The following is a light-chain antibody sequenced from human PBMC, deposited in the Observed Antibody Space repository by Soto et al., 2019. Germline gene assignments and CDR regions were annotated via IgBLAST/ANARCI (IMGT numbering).Light chain of an antibody. CDR2: AAS. CDR3: QQLNSYIIT. CDR1: RGISSY. J-gene: IGKJ5*01. Sequence: DIQLTQSPSFLSASVGDRFTITCRASRGISSYLAWYQQKPGKAPKXXIYAASTLHTGVPSRFSVSGSGTECTITISRLKPEDVSTYYGQQLNSYIITFGQGTRLEIK. V-gene: IGKV1-9*01.